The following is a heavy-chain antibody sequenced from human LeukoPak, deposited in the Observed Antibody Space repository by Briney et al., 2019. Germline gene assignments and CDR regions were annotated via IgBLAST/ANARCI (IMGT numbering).Heavy chain of an antibody. Sequence: SETLSLTCTVSGGSISSSSYYWGWIRQPPGKGLEWIGSIYYSGSTDCNPSLKSRVTISVDTSKNQFSLKLSSVTAADTSVYYCARRPVVVVPAASNSPVAGWNWFDPWGQGTLVTVSS. D-gene: IGHD2-2*01. CDR2: IYYSGST. CDR1: GGSISSSSYY. CDR3: ARRPVVVVPAASNSPVAGWNWFDP. V-gene: IGHV4-39*01. J-gene: IGHJ5*02.